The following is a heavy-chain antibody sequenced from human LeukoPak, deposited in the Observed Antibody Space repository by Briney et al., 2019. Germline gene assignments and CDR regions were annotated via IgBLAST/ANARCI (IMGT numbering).Heavy chain of an antibody. D-gene: IGHD3-3*01. Sequence: LRLSCAASGFTFSSYSMNWVRQPPGKGLEWIGYIYYSGSTYYNPSLKSRVTISVDTSKNQFSLKLSSVTAADTAVYYCARVGMNYDFWSGYYPDYWGQGTLVTVSS. V-gene: IGHV4-30-4*08. J-gene: IGHJ4*02. CDR2: IYYSGST. CDR3: ARVGMNYDFWSGYYPDY. CDR1: GFTFSSYS.